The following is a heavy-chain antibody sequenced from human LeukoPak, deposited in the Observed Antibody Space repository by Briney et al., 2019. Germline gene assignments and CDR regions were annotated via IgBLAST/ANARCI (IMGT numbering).Heavy chain of an antibody. CDR3: TTVYYYDSSGYYRHDY. Sequence: GGSLRLSCAASGFTFSNAWMSWVRQAPGKGLEWVGRIKSKTDGGTTDYAAHVKGRFTISRDDSKNTLYLQMNSLKTEDTAVYYCTTVYYYDSSGYYRHDYWGQGTLVTVSS. CDR2: IKSKTDGGTT. D-gene: IGHD3-22*01. J-gene: IGHJ4*02. V-gene: IGHV3-15*01. CDR1: GFTFSNAW.